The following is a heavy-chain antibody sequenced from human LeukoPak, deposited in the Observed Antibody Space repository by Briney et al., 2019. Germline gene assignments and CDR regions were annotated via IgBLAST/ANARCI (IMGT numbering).Heavy chain of an antibody. Sequence: GGSLRLSCAASGFSLSSYAMSWVRQAPGKGLEWVSGISDSGSSTYYADSVKGRFTISRDNSKNTLYLQMNSLTAVDTAVYYCAKDRRRFWSGYLDYWGQGALVTVSS. V-gene: IGHV3-23*01. J-gene: IGHJ4*02. D-gene: IGHD3-3*01. CDR2: ISDSGSST. CDR1: GFSLSSYA. CDR3: AKDRRRFWSGYLDY.